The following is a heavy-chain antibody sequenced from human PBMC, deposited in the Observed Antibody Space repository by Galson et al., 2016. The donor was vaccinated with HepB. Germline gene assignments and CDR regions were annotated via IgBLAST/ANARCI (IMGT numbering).Heavy chain of an antibody. Sequence: SLRLSCATSGFTFSSYAMSWVRQAPGKGLELVSSISNSNGGTHYADSGKGRFTISRDPSKNTLFLQMNGLRADDTAIYYCAKEVARGMVRGVISGRLYYYGLDVWGQGTTVTVSS. V-gene: IGHV3-23*01. CDR3: AKEVARGMVRGVISGRLYYYGLDV. CDR1: GFTFSSYA. CDR2: ISNSNGGT. D-gene: IGHD3-10*01. J-gene: IGHJ6*02.